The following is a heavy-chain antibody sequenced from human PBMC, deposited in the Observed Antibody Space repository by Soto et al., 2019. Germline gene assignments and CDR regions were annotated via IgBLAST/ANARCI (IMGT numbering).Heavy chain of an antibody. D-gene: IGHD3-10*01. J-gene: IGHJ4*02. CDR3: TRGPRPISTGTGAY. CDR1: GFIFKMYW. V-gene: IGHV3-74*01. Sequence: LRLSCAASGFIFKMYWMHWVRQSPGKGLVWISRIYSDGTYSDYADSVRGRFTISRDNVNDTLYLQMNNLRAEDSGLYYCTRGPRPISTGTGAYWGQGTQVTVSS. CDR2: IYSDGTYS.